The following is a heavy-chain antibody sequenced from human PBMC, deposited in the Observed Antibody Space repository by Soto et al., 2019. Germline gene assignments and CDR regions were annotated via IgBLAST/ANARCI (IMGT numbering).Heavy chain of an antibody. CDR1: GDSVSSNTAA. J-gene: IGHJ5*02. CDR3: ARDTVTMVRGNPDSFPGA. V-gene: IGHV6-1*01. Sequence: PSQTLSLTCAISGDSVSSNTAAWNWIRSSPSRGLEWLGRTYYRSNWRHDYAVSVKSRITVNPDTSRNHFSLQLNSVTPDDTAVYYCARDTVTMVRGNPDSFPGAWGQGTLVTVSS. D-gene: IGHD3-10*01. CDR2: TYYRSNWRH.